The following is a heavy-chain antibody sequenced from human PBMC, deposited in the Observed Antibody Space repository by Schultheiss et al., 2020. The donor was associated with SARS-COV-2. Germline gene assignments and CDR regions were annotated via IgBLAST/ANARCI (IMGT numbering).Heavy chain of an antibody. CDR1: GFTFSNYS. V-gene: IGHV3-21*01. CDR2: ISSSSHYI. CDR3: ARPYDSSGYYYVVDAFDI. J-gene: IGHJ3*02. Sequence: GGSLRLSFAASGFTFSNYSMNWVRQAPGKGLEWVSFISSSSHYIYYADSVKGRFTISRDNAKKSLYLQMNSLRAEDTAVYYCARPYDSSGYYYVVDAFDIWGQGTMVTVSS. D-gene: IGHD3-22*01.